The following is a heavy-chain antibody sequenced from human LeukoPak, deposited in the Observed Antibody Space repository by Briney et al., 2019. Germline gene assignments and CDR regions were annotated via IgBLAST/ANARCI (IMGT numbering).Heavy chain of an antibody. V-gene: IGHV1-69*04. CDR2: IIPILGIA. Sequence: SVKVSCKASGGTFSSYAISWVRQAPGQGLEWMGRIIPILGIANYAQKFQGRVTITADKSTSTAYMELSSLRSEDTAVYYCAKDLIDRTGYYFRGMDVWGQGTTVTVSS. J-gene: IGHJ6*02. D-gene: IGHD2/OR15-2a*01. CDR3: AKDLIDRTGYYFRGMDV. CDR1: GGTFSSYA.